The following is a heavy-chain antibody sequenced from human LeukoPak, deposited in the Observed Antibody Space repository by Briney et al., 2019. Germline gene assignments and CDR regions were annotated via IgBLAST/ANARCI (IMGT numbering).Heavy chain of an antibody. CDR2: ISGSGSST. D-gene: IGHD6-6*01. Sequence: GGSLRLSCAASGFTFSRSAMSWVRRAPGKGLECVSTISGSGSSTYYADSVKGRLTISRDNSKNTLYLQMNSLRDEDTAVYYCAANGGYSSLSLRDTYAFDYWGQGTLVTVSS. V-gene: IGHV3-23*01. CDR1: GFTFSRSA. J-gene: IGHJ4*02. CDR3: AANGGYSSLSLRDTYAFDY.